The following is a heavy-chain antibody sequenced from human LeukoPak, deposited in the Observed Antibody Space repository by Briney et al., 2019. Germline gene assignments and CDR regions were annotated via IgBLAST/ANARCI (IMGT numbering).Heavy chain of an antibody. CDR2: ISATRGNT. CDR1: GFTFTNYA. CDR3: ARDTYGSGSYYYYYGMDV. J-gene: IGHJ6*02. Sequence: GGSLRLSCVASGFTFTNYAMSWVRQPPGKGLEWVSAISATRGNTYYADSVKGRFTISRDNAKNSLYLQMNSLRAEDTAVYYCARDTYGSGSYYYYYGMDVWGQGTTVTVSS. D-gene: IGHD3-10*01. V-gene: IGHV3-23*01.